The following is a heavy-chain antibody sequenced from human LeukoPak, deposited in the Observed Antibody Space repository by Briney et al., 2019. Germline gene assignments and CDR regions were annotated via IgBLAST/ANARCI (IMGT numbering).Heavy chain of an antibody. CDR1: GFTFSSYSMN. Sequence: PGGSLRLSCAASGFTFSSYSMNWVRQAPGKGLEWIGNIYYSGNTYYNPSLKSRVTISVDTSKNQFSLKLSSVTAADTSVYYCEGYSTSWQSFDCWGQGTLVTVSS. CDR3: EGYSTSWQSFDC. D-gene: IGHD6-13*01. V-gene: IGHV4-59*04. CDR2: IYYSGNT. J-gene: IGHJ4*02.